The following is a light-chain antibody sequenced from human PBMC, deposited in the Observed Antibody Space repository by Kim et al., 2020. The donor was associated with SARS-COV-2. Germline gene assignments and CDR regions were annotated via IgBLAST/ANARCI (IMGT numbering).Light chain of an antibody. J-gene: IGLJ2*01. CDR1: KLGDKY. V-gene: IGLV3-1*01. Sequence: SPGQTASLTCSGDKLGDKYACWYQQKPGQSPVLVIYQDSKRPSGIPERFSGSNSGNTATLTISGTQAMDEADYYCQAWDSSTNVVFGGGTKLTVL. CDR3: QAWDSSTNVV. CDR2: QDS.